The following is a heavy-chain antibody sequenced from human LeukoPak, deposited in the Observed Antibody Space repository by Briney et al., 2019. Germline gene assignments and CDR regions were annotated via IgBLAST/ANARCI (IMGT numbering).Heavy chain of an antibody. V-gene: IGHV3-73*01. CDR2: IRSKANSYTT. Sequence: GGSLRLSCAASGFTFSGSAIHWVRQASGKGLEWVGRIRSKANSYTTAYAASVKGRFTISRDDSKNTAYLQMNSLKTEDTAVYHFTSWADSGNYYRGDDYWGQGTLVTVSS. CDR3: TSWADSGNYYRGDDY. CDR1: GFTFSGSA. J-gene: IGHJ4*02. D-gene: IGHD3-10*01.